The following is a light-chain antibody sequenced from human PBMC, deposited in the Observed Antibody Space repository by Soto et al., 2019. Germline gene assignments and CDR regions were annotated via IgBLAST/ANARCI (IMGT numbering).Light chain of an antibody. CDR2: DVS. CDR1: SSDVGGYNY. V-gene: IGLV2-14*01. Sequence: QSVLTQPASVSGSPGQSITISCTGTSSDVGGYNYVSWYQQHPGKAPKLMIYDVSNRPSGVSNRFSGSKSGNTASLTISGLQAEDEVDYYCTSDTSSSTRYVFGPGTKVTVL. J-gene: IGLJ1*01. CDR3: TSDTSSSTRYV.